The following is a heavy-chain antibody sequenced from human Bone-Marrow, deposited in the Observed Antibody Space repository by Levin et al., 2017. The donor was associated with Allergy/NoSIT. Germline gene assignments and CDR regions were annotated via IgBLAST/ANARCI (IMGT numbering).Heavy chain of an antibody. J-gene: IGHJ4*02. V-gene: IGHV2-5*01. CDR1: GFSLTSTGVG. D-gene: IGHD3-10*01. CDR2: IYWNEDV. Sequence: ESGPTLVKATQTLTLTCNFSGFSLTSTGVGVGWIRQPPGKALEWLALIYWNEDVRYGPSLKSRLTITKDTSKNQVVLTLTNMEPVDIGTYYCARSHYYHSRSFDYWGQGTLVTVSS. CDR3: ARSHYYHSRSFDY.